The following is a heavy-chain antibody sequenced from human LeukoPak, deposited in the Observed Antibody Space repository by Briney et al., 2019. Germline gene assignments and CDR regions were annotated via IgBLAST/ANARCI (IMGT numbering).Heavy chain of an antibody. CDR3: ARDYALRRITIFGVARHWFDP. CDR2: ISAYNGNT. J-gene: IGHJ5*02. CDR1: GYTFTSYG. Sequence: AASVKVSCKASGYTFTSYGISWVRLAPGQGLERIGWISAYNGNTNYAQKLQGRVTMTTDTSTSTAYMELSSLRSDDTAVYYSARDYALRRITIFGVARHWFDPWGQGTLVTVSS. V-gene: IGHV1-18*01. D-gene: IGHD3-3*01.